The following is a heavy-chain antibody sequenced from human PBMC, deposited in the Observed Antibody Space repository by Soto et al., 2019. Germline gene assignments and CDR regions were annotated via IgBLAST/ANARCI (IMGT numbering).Heavy chain of an antibody. CDR3: GGYLGMEWLLWSNDAFDI. D-gene: IGHD3-3*01. Sequence: GASVKVSCKASGYTFTSYDINWVRQATGQGLEWMGWMNPKSGNTGYAHKFQGRVTMTRTTSRSTPYMDRSSLRDEDTAVYYCGGYLGMEWLLWSNDAFDICDQGTMLTV. CDR2: MNPKSGNT. V-gene: IGHV1-8*01. J-gene: IGHJ3*02. CDR1: GYTFTSYD.